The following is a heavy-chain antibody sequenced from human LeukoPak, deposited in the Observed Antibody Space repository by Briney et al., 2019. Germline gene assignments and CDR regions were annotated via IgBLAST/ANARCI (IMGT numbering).Heavy chain of an antibody. CDR1: GYSVSSGYY. CDR3: ARGPRYYYGSGSSHWFDP. CDR2: IYHSGST. Sequence: SETLSLTCAVSGYSVSSGYYWGWIRQPPGKGLEWIGSIYHSGSTYYNPSLKSQVTISVDTSKNQFSLKLSSVTAADTAVYYCARGPRYYYGSGSSHWFDPWGQGTLVTVSS. J-gene: IGHJ5*02. D-gene: IGHD3-10*01. V-gene: IGHV4-38-2*01.